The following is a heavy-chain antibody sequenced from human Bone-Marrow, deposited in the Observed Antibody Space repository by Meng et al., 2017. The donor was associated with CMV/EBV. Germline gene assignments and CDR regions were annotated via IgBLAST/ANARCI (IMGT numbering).Heavy chain of an antibody. V-gene: IGHV1-69*05. J-gene: IGHJ4*02. CDR3: ARDLSDTYYDSSGYYPGYVDY. CDR1: GGTFSSYA. Sequence: SVKVSCKASGGTFSSYAISWVRQAPGQGLEWMGGIIPIFGTANYAQKFQGRVTITTDESTSTAYMELSSLRSEDTGVYYCARDLSDTYYDSSGYYPGYVDYWGQGTLVTVSS. D-gene: IGHD3-22*01. CDR2: IIPIFGTA.